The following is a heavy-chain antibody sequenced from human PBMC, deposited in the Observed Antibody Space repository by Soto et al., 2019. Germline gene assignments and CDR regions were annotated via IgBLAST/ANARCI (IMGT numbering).Heavy chain of an antibody. J-gene: IGHJ5*02. CDR3: ARGRPAADIFYDWFDP. D-gene: IGHD2-2*01. V-gene: IGHV1-18*04. Sequence: ASMKVSWKAAGYTFTSYGISWVRPAPGQGLEWMGWISAYNGNTNYAQKLQGRVTMTTDTSTSTAYMELRSLRSDDTAVYYCARGRPAADIFYDWFDPWGHGTLVTVSS. CDR1: GYTFTSYG. CDR2: ISAYNGNT.